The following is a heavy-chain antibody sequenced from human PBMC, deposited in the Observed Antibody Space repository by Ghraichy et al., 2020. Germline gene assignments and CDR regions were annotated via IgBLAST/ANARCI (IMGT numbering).Heavy chain of an antibody. CDR1: GASISSSDW. CDR3: ARVPCCPSGFSDGSGYYWEMRWFDP. J-gene: IGHJ5*02. V-gene: IGHV4-4*01. D-gene: IGHD3-22*01. Sequence: LNISCAVSGASISSSDWWTWVRQPPGKGLEWLAEMHHGGNTNYNPSIRSRVTISLDKSRNLLSLNVKSVTAADTAVYFCARVPCCPSGFSDGSGYYWEMRWFDPWGRGTLVTVAS. CDR2: MHHGGNT.